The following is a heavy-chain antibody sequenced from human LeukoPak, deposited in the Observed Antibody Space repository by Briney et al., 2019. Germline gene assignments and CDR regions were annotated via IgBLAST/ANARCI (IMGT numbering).Heavy chain of an antibody. CDR1: GGSISSYY. D-gene: IGHD2-2*01. CDR2: ICYSGST. V-gene: IGHV4-30-4*08. Sequence: PSETLSLTCTVSGGSISSYYWSWIRQPPGKGLEWIGYICYSGSTYYNPSLKSRVTISVDTSKNQFSLKLSSVTAADTAVYYCARERGRYCSSTGCYDPYFDYWGQGTLVTVSS. J-gene: IGHJ4*02. CDR3: ARERGRYCSSTGCYDPYFDY.